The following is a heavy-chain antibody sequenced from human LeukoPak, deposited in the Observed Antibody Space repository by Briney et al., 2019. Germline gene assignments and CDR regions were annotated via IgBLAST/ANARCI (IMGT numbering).Heavy chain of an antibody. CDR2: IKQDGTEK. V-gene: IGHV3-7*01. CDR1: GFTFSSYW. Sequence: TGGSLRLSCVASGFTFSSYWMSWVRQAPGKGLQWVANIKQDGTEKYYVDSVKGRFTISRDSAKNSLYLQMNSRRAEDTAVYYCAREWVSTDYWGQGTLVTVSS. J-gene: IGHJ4*02. D-gene: IGHD5/OR15-5a*01. CDR3: AREWVSTDY.